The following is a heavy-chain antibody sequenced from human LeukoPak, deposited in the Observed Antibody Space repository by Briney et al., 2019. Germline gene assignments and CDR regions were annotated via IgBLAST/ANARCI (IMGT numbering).Heavy chain of an antibody. CDR3: ARDGRGSRSSWFDP. Sequence: GGSLRLSCAASGFTFSIYGMHWVRQAPGKGLEWVTFIRSDGTKTHYADSVKGRFTISRDNSKNTLFLQIDNLRVDDTAVYYCARDGRGSRSSWFDPWGQGTLVIVSS. CDR2: IRSDGTKT. D-gene: IGHD3-10*01. V-gene: IGHV3-30*02. J-gene: IGHJ5*02. CDR1: GFTFSIYG.